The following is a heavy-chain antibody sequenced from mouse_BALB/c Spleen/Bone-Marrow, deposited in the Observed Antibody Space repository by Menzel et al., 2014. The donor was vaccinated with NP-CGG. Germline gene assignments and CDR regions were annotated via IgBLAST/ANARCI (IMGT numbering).Heavy chain of an antibody. D-gene: IGHD2-10*01. CDR2: INPYNDGT. J-gene: IGHJ4*01. CDR1: GYTFTSYV. V-gene: IGHV1-14*01. Sequence: EVHLVESGPELVKPGASVKMSCKASGYTFTSYVMHWVKQKPGQGLEWIGYINPYNDGTKYNEKFKGKATLTSDKSSSTAYMELSSLTSEDSAVYYCARPYYGNYDAMDYWGQGTSVTASS. CDR3: ARPYYGNYDAMDY.